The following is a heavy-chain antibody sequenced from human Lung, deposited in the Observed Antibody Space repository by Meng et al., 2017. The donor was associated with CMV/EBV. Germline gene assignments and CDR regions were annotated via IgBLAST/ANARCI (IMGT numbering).Heavy chain of an antibody. CDR1: GFTFSNAW. Sequence: GESLKISCAASGFTFSNAWMSWVRQAPGKGLEWVGRIKSKTDGGTTDYAAPVKGRFTISRDDSKNTLYLQMNSLKTEDTAVYYCTTGAGTMIVVYDYWGQGTLVXVSS. D-gene: IGHD3-22*01. CDR2: IKSKTDGGTT. V-gene: IGHV3-15*01. J-gene: IGHJ4*02. CDR3: TTGAGTMIVVYDY.